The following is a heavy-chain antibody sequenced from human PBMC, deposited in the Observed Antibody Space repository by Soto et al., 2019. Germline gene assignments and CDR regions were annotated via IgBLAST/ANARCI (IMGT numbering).Heavy chain of an antibody. Sequence: GGSLRLSCVASGFSFGIYGMHWVRQARGKGLEWVAVVWYDGSNPDYAESVQGRFRISRDNGKNTLFLQMNSLRPEDTDVYYCARDPRLVPASRGGVFDPWGRGTLVTVSS. CDR1: GFSFGIYG. CDR2: VWYDGSNP. CDR3: ARDPRLVPASRGGVFDP. D-gene: IGHD2-2*01. V-gene: IGHV3-33*01. J-gene: IGHJ5*02.